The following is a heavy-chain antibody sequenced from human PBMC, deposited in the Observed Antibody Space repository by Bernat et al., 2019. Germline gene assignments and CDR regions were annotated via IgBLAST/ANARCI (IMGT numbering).Heavy chain of an antibody. CDR1: GFSFSDYE. D-gene: IGHD6-13*01. CDR3: ARGTTWYSRTSNFDY. V-gene: IGHV3-48*03. Sequence: EVQLLESGGGLVQPGGSLRLSCAASGFSFSDYEMNWVRQAPGKGLEWVSYISSTANTIYYADSVKGRFTISRDNTKKSLYLQMNNVRAEDTADYYCARGTTWYSRTSNFDYWGQGTLVTVSS. J-gene: IGHJ4*02. CDR2: ISSTANTI.